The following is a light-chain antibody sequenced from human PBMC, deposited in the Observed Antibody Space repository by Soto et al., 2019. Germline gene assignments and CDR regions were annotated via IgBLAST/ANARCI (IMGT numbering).Light chain of an antibody. Sequence: DIQMTQSPSTLSASVGDRVTITCRASQSISSWLAWYQQKPGKAPKLLIYDASSLESGVPSRFSGSGSGTEFTLTISSLQPDDFATYYCKQYHSYSPVTFGGGTKVDIK. J-gene: IGKJ4*01. CDR2: DAS. V-gene: IGKV1-5*01. CDR3: KQYHSYSPVT. CDR1: QSISSW.